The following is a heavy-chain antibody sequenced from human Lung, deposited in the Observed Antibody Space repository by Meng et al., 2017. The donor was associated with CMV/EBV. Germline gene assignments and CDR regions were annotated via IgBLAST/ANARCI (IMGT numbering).Heavy chain of an antibody. CDR3: ARGLGYCNSATCYSYVYYARDV. CDR1: GGSLSGHS. D-gene: IGHD2/OR15-2a*01. CDR2: IYQRGSP. J-gene: IGHJ6*02. Sequence: GSLRLSCAVYGGSLSGHSWSWIRQPPGQGLAWIGDIYQRGSPNYNSSLKSRVTISLDTSRNQFSLNLKSLTAADGAVYFCARGLGYCNSATCYSYVYYARDVWGQGTTVTVSS. V-gene: IGHV4-34*01.